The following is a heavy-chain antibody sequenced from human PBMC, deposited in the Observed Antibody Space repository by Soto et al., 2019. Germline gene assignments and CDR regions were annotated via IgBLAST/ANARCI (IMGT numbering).Heavy chain of an antibody. CDR1: GFIFENFG. V-gene: IGHV3-23*01. J-gene: IGHJ4*02. CDR3: ARESEDLTSNFDY. CDR2: ISGSGFKK. Sequence: EVVLLESGGGLEQPGGSLRLSCAASGFIFENFGMSWVRQAPGKGLEWISSISGSGFKKYYADSVKGRFTISRDNSKSTVYLEMNSLRAEDTAVYYCARESEDLTSNFDYWGQGTLVTVSS.